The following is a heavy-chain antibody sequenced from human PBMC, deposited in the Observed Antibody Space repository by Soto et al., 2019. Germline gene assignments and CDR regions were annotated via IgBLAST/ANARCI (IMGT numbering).Heavy chain of an antibody. J-gene: IGHJ4*02. Sequence: SETLSLTCSVSGDSINSDKYYWGWIRQPPGKGLEWIGSIYFRGNTYYNPSLQTRVTISLDKSKSQFSLKLNSVTAADSAVYFCARLEGLATISYYFDFWGQGALVTDSS. CDR3: ARLEGLATISYYFDF. CDR1: GDSINSDKYY. V-gene: IGHV4-39*01. D-gene: IGHD3-9*01. CDR2: IYFRGNT.